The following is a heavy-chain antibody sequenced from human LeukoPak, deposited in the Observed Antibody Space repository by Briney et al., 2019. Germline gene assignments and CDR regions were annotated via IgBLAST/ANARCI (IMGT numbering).Heavy chain of an antibody. V-gene: IGHV3-53*04. CDR2: IYSGGST. D-gene: IGHD6-19*01. CDR1: GFTVSSNY. Sequence: GGSLRLSCAASGFTVSSNYMSWVRQAPGKGLEWVSVIYSGGSTYYADSVKGRFTISRHNSKNTLYLQMNSLRAEDTAVYCCARVAGGGQVDYWGQGTLVTVSS. CDR3: ARVAGGGQVDY. J-gene: IGHJ4*02.